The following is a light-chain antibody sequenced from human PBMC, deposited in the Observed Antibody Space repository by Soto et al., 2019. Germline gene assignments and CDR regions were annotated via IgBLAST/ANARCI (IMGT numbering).Light chain of an antibody. CDR3: SSYTSSILV. CDR2: HVS. J-gene: IGLJ2*01. Sequence: QSALTQPASVSGSPGQSITISCTGISSDVGDYKYVSWYQQHPGKAPKLMIYHVSIRPSGVSNRFSGSKSGNTASLTISGLQAEDEADYYCSSYTSSILVFGGGTKVTVL. CDR1: SSDVGDYKY. V-gene: IGLV2-14*01.